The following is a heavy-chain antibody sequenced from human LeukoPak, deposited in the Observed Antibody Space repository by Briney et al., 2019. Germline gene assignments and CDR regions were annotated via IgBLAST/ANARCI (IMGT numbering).Heavy chain of an antibody. CDR1: GGSISSGDYY. V-gene: IGHV4-30-4*01. CDR2: IYYSGST. CDR3: AREGLSGIYGMDV. J-gene: IGHJ6*02. Sequence: PSETLSLTCTVSGGSISSGDYYWSWIRQPPGKGLEWIGYIYYSGSTYYNPSLKSRVTISVDTSKNQFSLKLSSATAADTAVYYCAREGLSGIYGMDVWGQGTTVTVSS. D-gene: IGHD2/OR15-2a*01.